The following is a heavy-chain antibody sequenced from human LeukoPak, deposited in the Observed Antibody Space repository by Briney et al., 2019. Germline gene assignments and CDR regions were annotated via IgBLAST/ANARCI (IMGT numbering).Heavy chain of an antibody. D-gene: IGHD3-22*01. CDR1: GXSFSGYY. V-gene: IGHV4-34*01. CDR3: ARGPYRYYYDSSGYFYFFDY. Sequence: PSETLSLTCAVYGXSFSGYYWSWIRQPPGKGLEWIGEINHSGSNNYNPSLKSRVTISVDTSKNQFSLKLSSVTAADTAVYYCARGPYRYYYDSSGYFYFFDYWGQGTLVTVSS. J-gene: IGHJ4*02. CDR2: INHSGSN.